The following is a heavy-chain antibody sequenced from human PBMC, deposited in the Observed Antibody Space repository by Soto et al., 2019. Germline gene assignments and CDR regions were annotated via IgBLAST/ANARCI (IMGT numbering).Heavy chain of an antibody. V-gene: IGHV3-33*01. Sequence: QMHLVESGGGVVQPGRSLTLSCVASGFTFTSYGIHWVRQAPGKGLEWVAGIWYDGSNKYYGDSVKGRFSISRDNSKNTVYLQINSLRAEDTAVYYGARDRRFLEWLDYWGQGPLVSVSS. CDR2: IWYDGSNK. J-gene: IGHJ4*02. CDR1: GFTFTSYG. D-gene: IGHD3-3*01. CDR3: ARDRRFLEWLDY.